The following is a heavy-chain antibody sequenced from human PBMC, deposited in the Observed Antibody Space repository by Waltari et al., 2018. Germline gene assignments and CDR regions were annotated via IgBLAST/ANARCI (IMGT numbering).Heavy chain of an antibody. J-gene: IGHJ4*02. Sequence: QVQLVESGGGVVQPGRSLRLSCAASGFTFSSYGMHWVRQAPGKGLEWVAVISYDGSNKYYADSVKGRFTISRDNSKNTLYLQMNSLRAEDTAVYYCAKDRGVAGIHYFDYWGQGTLVTVSS. CDR3: AKDRGVAGIHYFDY. V-gene: IGHV3-30*18. CDR1: GFTFSSYG. D-gene: IGHD6-19*01. CDR2: ISYDGSNK.